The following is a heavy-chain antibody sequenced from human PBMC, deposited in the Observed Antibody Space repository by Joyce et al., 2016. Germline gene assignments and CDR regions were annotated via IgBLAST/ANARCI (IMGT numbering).Heavy chain of an antibody. Sequence: QVQLQQSGPGLVRPSQTLSLTCAISGDSVSTNSAAWNWIRQSPSRVLEWLGRTYYRSKWYNDFAVSVKSRIIINPDTSKNQVSLKLKSVTPEDTAVYYCASGRRYFDVWGRGTVVTVSS. CDR3: ASGRRYFDV. CDR2: TYYRSKWYN. J-gene: IGHJ2*01. CDR1: GDSVSTNSAA. V-gene: IGHV6-1*01.